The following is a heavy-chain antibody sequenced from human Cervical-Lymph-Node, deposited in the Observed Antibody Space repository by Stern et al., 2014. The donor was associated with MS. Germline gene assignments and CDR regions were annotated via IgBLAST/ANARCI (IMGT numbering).Heavy chain of an antibody. D-gene: IGHD3-16*01. Sequence: VQLVESGAEVKRPGASVKVSCKASGYTFTGYYVHWVRQAPGQGLEWMGRINPKNGGTEYARGFRGRVTVTSDTSINTAYMQLGGLTSADTAVYYCSRSPFPGSHYDGDWSDPWGQGTLVIVSS. V-gene: IGHV1-2*06. CDR2: INPKNGGT. J-gene: IGHJ5*02. CDR3: SRSPFPGSHYDGDWSDP. CDR1: GYTFTGYY.